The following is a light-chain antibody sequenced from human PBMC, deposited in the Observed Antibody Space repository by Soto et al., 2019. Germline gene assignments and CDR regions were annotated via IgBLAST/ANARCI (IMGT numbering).Light chain of an antibody. CDR3: QSYDSSLSDLV. Sequence: QSVLTQPPAVSEAPGQTVTISCTGSSSNIGADYDVHWYQHLPGTAPKLLIYTSKTRPSGVPDRFSGSRSGTSASLAITGLQAEDEADYYCQSYDSSLSDLVFGGGTKLTVL. CDR1: SSNIGADYD. CDR2: TSK. V-gene: IGLV1-40*01. J-gene: IGLJ2*01.